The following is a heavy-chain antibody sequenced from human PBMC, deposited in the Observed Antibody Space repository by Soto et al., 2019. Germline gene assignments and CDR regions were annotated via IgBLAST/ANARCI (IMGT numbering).Heavy chain of an antibody. D-gene: IGHD3-10*01. V-gene: IGHV3-23*01. Sequence: EVQLLESGGGLVQPGGSLRLSCAASGFTFSSYAMSWVRQAPGKGLEWGSAISGSGVNTYYADSVKGRFTISRDSSKNTLYLQMNSLRAEDTAVYYCAKDHRSSGSGSYSEFDYWGQGTLVPVSS. CDR3: AKDHRSSGSGSYSEFDY. J-gene: IGHJ4*02. CDR1: GFTFSSYA. CDR2: ISGSGVNT.